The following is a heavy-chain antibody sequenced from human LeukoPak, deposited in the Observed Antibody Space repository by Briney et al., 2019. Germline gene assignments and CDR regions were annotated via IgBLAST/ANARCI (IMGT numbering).Heavy chain of an antibody. CDR3: ARLGAYCSSTSCYNTGEYYFDY. V-gene: IGHV5-51*01. Sequence: GESLKISCKGSGYSFTSYWIGWVRQMPGKGLEWMGIIYPGDSDTRYSPSFQGQVTISADKSISTAYLQWSSLKASDTAMYYCARLGAYCSSTSCYNTGEYYFDYWGRGTLVTVSS. D-gene: IGHD2-2*02. CDR1: GYSFTSYW. J-gene: IGHJ4*02. CDR2: IYPGDSDT.